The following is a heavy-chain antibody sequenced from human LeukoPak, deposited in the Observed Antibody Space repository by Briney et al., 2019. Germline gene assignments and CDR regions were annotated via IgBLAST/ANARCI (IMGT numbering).Heavy chain of an antibody. CDR2: MHPNSGGT. Sequence: ASVKVFCKASGYTFTDYYMHWLRQAPGQGLEWMGWMHPNSGGTNYAQKFRGRVTMTRDTSISTAYMDLSSLRSDDTAVYYCARHTTIFGVAIIDIWGQGTMVTVSS. D-gene: IGHD3-3*01. CDR3: ARHTTIFGVAIIDI. V-gene: IGHV1-2*02. J-gene: IGHJ3*02. CDR1: GYTFTDYY.